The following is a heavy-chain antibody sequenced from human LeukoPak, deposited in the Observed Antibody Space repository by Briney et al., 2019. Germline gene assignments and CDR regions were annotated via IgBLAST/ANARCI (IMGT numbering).Heavy chain of an antibody. CDR1: GGSISSCGYY. D-gene: IGHD6-6*01. Sequence: PSETLSLTCTVSGGSISSCGYYWGWIRQPPGKGLEWIGEINHSGSTNYNPSLKSRVTISVDTSKNQFSLKLSSVTAADTAVYYCARVNSSSSEVVSLQAYFDYWGQGTLVTVSS. CDR3: ARVNSSSSEVVSLQAYFDY. CDR2: INHSGST. V-gene: IGHV4-39*07. J-gene: IGHJ4*02.